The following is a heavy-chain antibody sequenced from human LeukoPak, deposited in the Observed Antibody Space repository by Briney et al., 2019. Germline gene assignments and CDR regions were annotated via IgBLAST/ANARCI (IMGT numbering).Heavy chain of an antibody. J-gene: IGHJ4*02. Sequence: PSETLSLTCTVSGGSVSSTEFYWCWIRQPPGKGLQWMGNIYYTGSTYYNPSLNSRVAMSVDTSQNQFSLKMASVTAGATALYYCARLSKGRYFDYIFDNWGQGTLVTVST. CDR1: GGSVSSTEFY. CDR2: IYYTGST. V-gene: IGHV4-39*01. D-gene: IGHD3-9*01. CDR3: ARLSKGRYFDYIFDN.